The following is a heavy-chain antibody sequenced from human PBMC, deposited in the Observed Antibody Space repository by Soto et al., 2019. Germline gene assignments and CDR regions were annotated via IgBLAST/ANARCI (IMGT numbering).Heavy chain of an antibody. J-gene: IGHJ4*02. V-gene: IGHV1-18*01. Sequence: QVQLVQSGPEVTMPGASVKVSCKTSGYTFTAYGLAWLRQAPGQRPEWLGWVGTANANTNYADKFQGRVNMTSDRSTTTTYMELRSLISDDTAVYYCARELNTDPTAYYSFAYWGQGTLVTVSS. CDR3: ARELNTDPTAYYSFAY. CDR1: GYTFTAYG. CDR2: VGTANANT. D-gene: IGHD3-9*01.